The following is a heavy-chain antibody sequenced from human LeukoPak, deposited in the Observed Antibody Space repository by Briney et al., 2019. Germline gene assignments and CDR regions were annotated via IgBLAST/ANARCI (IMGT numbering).Heavy chain of an antibody. CDR2: INHSGNT. J-gene: IGHJ4*02. V-gene: IGHV4-34*01. CDR3: ARGLYLTTRDGAAAGFLDY. Sequence: LKPSETLSLTCAVYGEFFSGSYWNWIRHSPGKGLEWIGEINHSGNTNYTPPRKSLVTISAVTSQKQFSLRLSSVTAADTAVYYCARGLYLTTRDGAAAGFLDYWGQGTLVTVSS. CDR1: GEFFSGSY. D-gene: IGHD6-13*01.